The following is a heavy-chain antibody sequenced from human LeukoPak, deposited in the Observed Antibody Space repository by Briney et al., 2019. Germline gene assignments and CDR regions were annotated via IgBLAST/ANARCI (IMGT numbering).Heavy chain of an antibody. CDR3: ARDPSGGDHSHDAFDI. CDR1: GFTFSSYS. CDR2: ISSSSSYI. J-gene: IGHJ3*02. V-gene: IGHV3-21*01. Sequence: PGGSLRLSCAASGFTFSSYSMNWVRQAPGKGLEWVSSISSSSSYIYYADSVKGRFTISRDNAKNSLYLQMNSLRAEDTAVYYCARDPSGGDHSHDAFDIWGQGTMVTVSS. D-gene: IGHD2-21*02.